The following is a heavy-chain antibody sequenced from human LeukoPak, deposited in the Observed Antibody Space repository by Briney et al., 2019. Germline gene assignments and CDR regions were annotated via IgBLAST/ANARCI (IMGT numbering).Heavy chain of an antibody. CDR1: GFTFSSYG. CDR3: AKDRMTYYYDSNGDYFDY. J-gene: IGHJ4*02. Sequence: GGSLRLSCAASGFTFSSYGMHWVRQAPGKGLEWVTVISYDGSNKYYADSVKGRFTISRDNSKNTLYLQMNSLRAEDTAVYYCAKDRMTYYYDSNGDYFDYWGQGTLVTVSS. D-gene: IGHD3-22*01. CDR2: ISYDGSNK. V-gene: IGHV3-30*18.